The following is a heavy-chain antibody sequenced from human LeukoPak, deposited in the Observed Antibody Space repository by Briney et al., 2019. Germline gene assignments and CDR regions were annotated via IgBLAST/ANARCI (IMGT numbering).Heavy chain of an antibody. Sequence: PSETLSLTCTVSGGSISSSSYYWGWIRQPPGKGLEWIGSIYYSGSTYYNPSLKSRVTISVDTSKNQFSLKLSSVTAADTAVYYCARGETYYYGSGSYSDWGQGTLVTVSS. CDR1: GGSISSSSYY. D-gene: IGHD3-10*01. CDR3: ARGETYYYGSGSYSD. V-gene: IGHV4-39*07. CDR2: IYYSGST. J-gene: IGHJ4*02.